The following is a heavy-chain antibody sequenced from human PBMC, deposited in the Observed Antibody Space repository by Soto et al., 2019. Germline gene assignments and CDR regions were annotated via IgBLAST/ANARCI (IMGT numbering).Heavy chain of an antibody. CDR3: ARDPYYYDSSGSHDAFDI. J-gene: IGHJ3*02. D-gene: IGHD3-22*01. CDR1: GYTFTSYG. CDR2: ISAYNGNT. V-gene: IGHV1-18*04. Sequence: GASVKVSCKASGYTFTSYGISWVRQAPGQGLEWMGWISAYNGNTNYAQKLQGRVTMTTDTSTSTAYMELRSLRSDDTAVYYCARDPYYYDSSGSHDAFDIWGQGTMVTVS.